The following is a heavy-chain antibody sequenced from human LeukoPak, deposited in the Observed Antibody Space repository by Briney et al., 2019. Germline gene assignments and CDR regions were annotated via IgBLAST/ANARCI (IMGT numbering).Heavy chain of an antibody. CDR2: ISINNGNT. V-gene: IGHV1-18*01. J-gene: IGHJ4*02. D-gene: IGHD3-22*01. Sequence: ASVKVSCKASGCTFANYGISWVRQAPGHGLEWMGWISINNGNTKYAQKFQGRVTVTTDTSTSTAYTELRSLTSDDTAVYYCARDHHYYDSTGYFGYWGQGTLVTVSS. CDR3: ARDHHYYDSTGYFGY. CDR1: GCTFANYG.